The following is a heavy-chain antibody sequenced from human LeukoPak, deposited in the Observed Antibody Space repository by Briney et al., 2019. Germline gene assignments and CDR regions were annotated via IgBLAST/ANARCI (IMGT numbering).Heavy chain of an antibody. Sequence: SETLSLTCTVSGGSISTYYWSWIRQTPEKGLEWIGHIYYSGSISYNPSLKSRATISVDTSKNQFSLKLSSVTAADTAVYYCARLRGLLNFDYWGQGTLVTVS. J-gene: IGHJ4*02. D-gene: IGHD3-10*01. V-gene: IGHV4-59*08. CDR1: GGSISTYY. CDR3: ARLRGLLNFDY. CDR2: IYYSGSI.